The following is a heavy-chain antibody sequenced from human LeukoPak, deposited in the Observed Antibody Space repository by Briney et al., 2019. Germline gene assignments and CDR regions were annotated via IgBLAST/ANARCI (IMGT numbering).Heavy chain of an antibody. CDR1: GYTFTSYY. V-gene: IGHV1-46*03. D-gene: IGHD1-26*01. J-gene: IGHJ4*02. CDR2: INPSGGST. CDR3: ARAEWELPYFDY. Sequence: ASVKVSCKASGYTFTSYYMHWVRQAPGQGLEWMGIINPSGGSTSYAQKFQGRVTMTRDMSTSTVYMELSSLRSEDTAVYYCARAEWELPYFDYWGQGTLVTVSS.